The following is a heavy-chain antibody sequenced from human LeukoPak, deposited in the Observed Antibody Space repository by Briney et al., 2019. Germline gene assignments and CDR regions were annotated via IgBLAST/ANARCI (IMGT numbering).Heavy chain of an antibody. CDR1: GFTLSNAW. CDR2: IKSNTDGGTT. CDR3: TTGWSIGRLY. D-gene: IGHD1-26*01. Sequence: GGSLRLSRAASGFTLSNAWMSWVGQAPGPGLEGVGGIKSNTDGGTTDYDAPVKGRFTISRDDSKNTLYLQMNSLKTEYTGVYYCTTGWSIGRLYWGQGTLVTVSS. V-gene: IGHV3-15*01. J-gene: IGHJ4*01.